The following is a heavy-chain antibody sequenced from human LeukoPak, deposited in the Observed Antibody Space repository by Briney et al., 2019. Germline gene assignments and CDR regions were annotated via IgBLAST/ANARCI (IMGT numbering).Heavy chain of an antibody. CDR3: ARDSSGWSDAFDI. CDR2: ISSSSSTI. J-gene: IGHJ3*02. D-gene: IGHD6-19*01. CDR1: GFTFSSYS. Sequence: PGGSLRLSCAASGFTFSSYSMNWVRQAPGKGLEWVSYISSSSSTIYSADSVKGRFTISRDNAKNSLYLQMNSLRAEDTAVYYCARDSSGWSDAFDIWGQGTMVTVSS. V-gene: IGHV3-48*01.